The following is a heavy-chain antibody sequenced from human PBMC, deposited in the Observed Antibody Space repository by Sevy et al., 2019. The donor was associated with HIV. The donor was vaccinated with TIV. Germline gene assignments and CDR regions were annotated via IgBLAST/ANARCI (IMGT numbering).Heavy chain of an antibody. CDR1: GFTFSSYW. D-gene: IGHD3-22*01. V-gene: IGHV3-7*01. Sequence: GGSLRLSCAASGFTFSSYWMTRVRQAPGKGLEWVANIKQDVSEKYYADSVKGRFTISRDNARNSLYLQMESLRAEDTAVYYCARAQQVTMLVVIGGLYFDFWGQGTLVTVSS. CDR2: IKQDVSEK. CDR3: ARAQQVTMLVVIGGLYFDF. J-gene: IGHJ4*02.